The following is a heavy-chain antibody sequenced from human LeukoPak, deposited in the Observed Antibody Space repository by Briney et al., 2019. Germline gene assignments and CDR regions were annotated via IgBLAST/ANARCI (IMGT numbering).Heavy chain of an antibody. D-gene: IGHD1-1*01. CDR1: GYTSSNCG. Sequence: ASVKVSCKSSGYTSSNCGISWMRQAPGQGLEWMGWISTHNGNTNYAQKFQGRVTMTTDKSTSTTYMELRSLTSDDTAVYYCARDVPGSIGTAARFDPWGQGTLVTVSS. J-gene: IGHJ5*02. CDR3: ARDVPGSIGTAARFDP. V-gene: IGHV1-18*01. CDR2: ISTHNGNT.